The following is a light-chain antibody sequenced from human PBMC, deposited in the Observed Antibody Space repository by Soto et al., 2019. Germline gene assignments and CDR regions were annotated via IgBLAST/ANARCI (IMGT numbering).Light chain of an antibody. Sequence: QSVLTQPASVSGSPGQSLTISCTGTSGDIGGHHSVSWYQQHRGKAPKLLIYEVSYRASGVSDRFSGSKSGNTASLTISGLQAEDEADYSCSSYTSTSSYVFGTGTKVTVL. J-gene: IGLJ1*01. CDR3: SSYTSTSSYV. CDR1: SGDIGGHHS. V-gene: IGLV2-14*01. CDR2: EVS.